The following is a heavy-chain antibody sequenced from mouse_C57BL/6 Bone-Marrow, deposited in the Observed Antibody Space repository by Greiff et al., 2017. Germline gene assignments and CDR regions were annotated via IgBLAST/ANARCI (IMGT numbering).Heavy chain of an antibody. CDR1: GFTFSDYY. J-gene: IGHJ1*03. CDR3: ARNWYFDV. V-gene: IGHV5-16*01. CDR2: INYDGSST. Sequence: EVMLVESEGGLVQPGRSMKLSCTASGFTFSDYYMAWVRQVPEKGLEWVANINYDGSSTYYLDSLKSRFIISRDNAKNILYLQMSSLKSEDTATYYCARNWYFDVWGTGTTVTVSS.